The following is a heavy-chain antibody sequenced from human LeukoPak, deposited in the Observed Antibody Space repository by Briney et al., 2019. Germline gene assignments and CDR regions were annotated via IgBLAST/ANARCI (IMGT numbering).Heavy chain of an antibody. CDR1: GGSISSGGYY. CDR2: IYYSGST. D-gene: IGHD6-13*01. V-gene: IGHV4-31*03. J-gene: IGHJ6*03. CDR3: ARVGQSSSWIPYYYYYYMDV. Sequence: SETLSLTCTVSGGSISSGGYYWSWIRQHPGKGLEWIGYIYYSGSTYYNPSLKSRVTISVDTSKNQFSLKLSSVTAADTAVYYCARVGQSSSWIPYYYYYYMDVWGKGTTVTVSS.